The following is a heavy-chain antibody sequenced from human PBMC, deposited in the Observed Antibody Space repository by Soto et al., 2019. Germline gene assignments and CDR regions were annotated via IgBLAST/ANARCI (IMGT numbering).Heavy chain of an antibody. D-gene: IGHD3-10*01. V-gene: IGHV3-74*01. CDR1: GFTFSSYW. Sequence: EVQLVESGGGLVQPGGSLRLSCAASGFTFSSYWMHWVRQAPGKGLVWVSRINSDGGSTSYADSVKGRFTISRDNAKNTLYLQMNSLRAEDTAVYYCASTSMVRGVITPYFDYWGQGTLVTVSS. J-gene: IGHJ4*02. CDR2: INSDGGST. CDR3: ASTSMVRGVITPYFDY.